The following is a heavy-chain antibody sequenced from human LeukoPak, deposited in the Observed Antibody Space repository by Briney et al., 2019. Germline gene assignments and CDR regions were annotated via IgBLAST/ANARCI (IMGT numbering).Heavy chain of an antibody. CDR3: ARRRITMIVVVIDNAFDI. CDR2: INHSGST. J-gene: IGHJ3*02. V-gene: IGHV4-34*01. Sequence: SETLSLTCAVYGGSFSGYYWSWIRQPPGKGLEWIGEINHSGSTNYNPSLKSRVTISVDTSKNQFSLKLSSVTAADTAVYYCARRRITMIVVVIDNAFDIWGQGTMVTVSS. CDR1: GGSFSGYY. D-gene: IGHD3-22*01.